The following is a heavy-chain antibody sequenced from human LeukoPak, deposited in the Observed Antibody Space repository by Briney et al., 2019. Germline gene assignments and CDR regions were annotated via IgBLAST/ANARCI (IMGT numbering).Heavy chain of an antibody. CDR1: GGSISSYY. Sequence: SETLSLTCTVSGGSISSYYRSWIRQPAGKGLEWIGRIYTSGSTNYNPSLKSRVTMSVDTSKNQFSLKLSSVTAADTAVYYCARDHLPGIAAAGNWFDPWGQGTLVTVSS. D-gene: IGHD6-13*01. CDR3: ARDHLPGIAAAGNWFDP. J-gene: IGHJ5*02. CDR2: IYTSGST. V-gene: IGHV4-4*07.